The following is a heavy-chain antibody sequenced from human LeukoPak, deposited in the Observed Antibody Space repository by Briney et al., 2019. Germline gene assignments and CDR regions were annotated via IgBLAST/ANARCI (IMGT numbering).Heavy chain of an antibody. CDR3: ARYSGSNFYYYYGMDV. Sequence: PGGSLRLSCAASGLTVSSNYMSWVRQAPGKGLEWCSVIDSGGSTYYAHSVKGRFTISRDNSKNTLYLQMNSLRAEDTAVYYCARYSGSNFYYYYGMDVWGQGTTVTVSS. CDR2: IDSGGST. CDR1: GLTVSSNY. V-gene: IGHV3-53*01. J-gene: IGHJ6*02. D-gene: IGHD1-26*01.